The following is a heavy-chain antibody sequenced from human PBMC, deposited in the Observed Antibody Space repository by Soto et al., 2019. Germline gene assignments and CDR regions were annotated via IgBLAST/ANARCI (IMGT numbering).Heavy chain of an antibody. CDR2: IYYAGSS. V-gene: IGHV4-31*03. CDR3: ARGLTTLYYFDS. J-gene: IGHJ4*02. D-gene: IGHD3-16*01. CDR1: GDSISRNVYY. Sequence: SETLSLTCSVSGDSISRNVYYWTWIRQHPGRGLEWIGHIYYAGSSYYNPSLKSRVTISLDTSKHQFSLKLSSVTAADTAVYFCARGLTTLYYFDSRGQGTLVTVSS.